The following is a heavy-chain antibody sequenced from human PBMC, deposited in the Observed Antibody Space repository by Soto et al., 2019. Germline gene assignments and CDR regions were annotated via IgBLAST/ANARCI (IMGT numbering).Heavy chain of an antibody. V-gene: IGHV3-23*01. J-gene: IGHJ6*02. CDR1: GFTFSSYA. CDR2: ISGSGGST. CDR3: ANTNPSYYYGMDV. D-gene: IGHD2-2*01. Sequence: QPVGSLRLSCAASGFTFSSYAMSWVRQAPGKGLEWVSAISGSGGSTYYADSVKGRFTISRDNSKNTLYLQMNSLRAEDTAVYYCANTNPSYYYGMDVWGQGTTVTVSS.